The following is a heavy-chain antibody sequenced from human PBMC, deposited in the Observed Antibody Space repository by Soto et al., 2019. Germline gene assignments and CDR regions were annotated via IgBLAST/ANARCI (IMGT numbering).Heavy chain of an antibody. J-gene: IGHJ5*02. CDR3: ATDSSQTGYCSAGSCYSDH. CDR1: GFTVSSYA. CDR2: ISGSGVST. Sequence: GGSLRLSCVASGFTVSSYAMSWVRQAPGKGLEWVSGISGSGVSTDYADSVRGRFTISRDYSKNTLYLQMTSLRAEEPVVSFCATDSSQTGYCSAGSCYSDHWGQGTLVTVSS. V-gene: IGHV3-23*01. D-gene: IGHD2-15*01.